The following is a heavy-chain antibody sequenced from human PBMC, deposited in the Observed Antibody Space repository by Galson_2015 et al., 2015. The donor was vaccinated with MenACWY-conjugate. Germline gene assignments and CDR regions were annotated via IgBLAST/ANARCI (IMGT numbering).Heavy chain of an antibody. CDR1: GFPFSSYA. CDR2: ISDSGRTT. CDR3: AKDLVKNYEMLTGYFSD. J-gene: IGHJ4*02. D-gene: IGHD3-9*01. V-gene: IGHV3-23*01. Sequence: SLRLSCAVSGFPFSSYAMTWVRQAPGKGLEWVSTISDSGRTTYYADSVQGRFTISRDNSKNKVFLQVNSLRAEDAAAYYCAKDLVKNYEMLTGYFSDWGQGALVTVSS.